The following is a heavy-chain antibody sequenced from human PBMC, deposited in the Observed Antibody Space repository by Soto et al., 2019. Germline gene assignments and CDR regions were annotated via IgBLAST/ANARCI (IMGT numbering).Heavy chain of an antibody. V-gene: IGHV4-59*01. D-gene: IGHD3-22*01. Sequence: SGTLSLTCTVSGGSISRYYWSWIRQPPGKGLEWIGYIFSSGSAHYSPSLKSRVTMSVDTSKNQFSLKLSSVTAADTAVYYCARGTSTAYYYTEFHYSGHGTPVT. CDR2: IFSSGSA. J-gene: IGHJ4*01. CDR1: GGSISRYY. CDR3: ARGTSTAYYYTEFHY.